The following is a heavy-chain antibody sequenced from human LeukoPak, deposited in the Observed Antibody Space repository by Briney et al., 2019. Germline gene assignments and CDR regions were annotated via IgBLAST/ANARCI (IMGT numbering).Heavy chain of an antibody. D-gene: IGHD2-15*01. CDR1: GGTLSSYY. V-gene: IGHV4-4*07. CDR2: IYTSGST. J-gene: IGHJ4*02. CDR3: ARSVVADKPHAL. Sequence: SETLSLTCSLSGGTLSSYYWSWIRQPAGKGLEWIGRIYTSGSTNYNPSLKSRVTMSVDTSKKQFSLKLTSVTAADTAVYYCARSVVADKPHALWGQGTLVTVSS.